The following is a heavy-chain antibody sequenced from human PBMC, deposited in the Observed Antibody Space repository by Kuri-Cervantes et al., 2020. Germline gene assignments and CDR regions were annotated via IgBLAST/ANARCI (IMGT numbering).Heavy chain of an antibody. J-gene: IGHJ3*02. CDR1: GFTFSSYD. V-gene: IGHV3-13*01. D-gene: IGHD6-19*01. CDR3: AKDGYSSGGDAFDI. Sequence: GESLKISCAASGFTFSSYDMHWVRQATGKGLEWVSSIGTAGDTYYSGSVKGRFTISRENAKDSLYLHMNSLRAGDTAVYYCAKDGYSSGGDAFDIWGQGTMVTVSS. CDR2: IGTAGDT.